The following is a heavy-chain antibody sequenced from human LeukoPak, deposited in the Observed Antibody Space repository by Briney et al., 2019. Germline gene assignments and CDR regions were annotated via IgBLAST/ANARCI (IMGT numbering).Heavy chain of an antibody. D-gene: IGHD4-17*01. J-gene: IGHJ4*02. CDR1: GGTFSSYA. V-gene: IGHV1-69*13. CDR2: IIPIFGTV. CDR3: ASSYGDYVLWVY. Sequence: GASVKVSCKGSGGTFSSYAISWVRQAPGQGLEWMGGIIPIFGTVNYAQKFQGRVTITADESTSTAYMELSSLRSEDTAVYYCASSYGDYVLWVYWGQGTLVTVSS.